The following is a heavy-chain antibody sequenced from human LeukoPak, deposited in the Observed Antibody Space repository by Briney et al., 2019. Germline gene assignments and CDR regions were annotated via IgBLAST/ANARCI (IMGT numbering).Heavy chain of an antibody. Sequence: SETLSLTCTVSGGSISSYYWSWIRQPAGKGLEWIGRIYTSGSTNYNPSLKSRVTMSVDTSKNQFSLKLSSVTAADTAVYYCARDLYDILTGYEYHNWFDPWGQGTLVTVSS. D-gene: IGHD3-9*01. CDR3: ARDLYDILTGYEYHNWFDP. CDR1: GGSISSYY. V-gene: IGHV4-4*07. J-gene: IGHJ5*02. CDR2: IYTSGST.